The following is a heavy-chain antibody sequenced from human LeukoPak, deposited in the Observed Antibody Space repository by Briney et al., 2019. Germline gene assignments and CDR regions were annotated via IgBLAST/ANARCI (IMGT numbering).Heavy chain of an antibody. CDR1: GGSISSYY. CDR2: IYTSGST. Sequence: PSETLSLTCTVSGGSISSYYWSWIRQPAGKGLEWIGRIYTSGSTNYNPSLKSRVTMSVDTSKNQFSLKLSSVTAADTAVYYCASSRPVEMATIVFDYWGQGTLVTASS. CDR3: ASSRPVEMATIVFDY. V-gene: IGHV4-4*07. J-gene: IGHJ4*02. D-gene: IGHD5-24*01.